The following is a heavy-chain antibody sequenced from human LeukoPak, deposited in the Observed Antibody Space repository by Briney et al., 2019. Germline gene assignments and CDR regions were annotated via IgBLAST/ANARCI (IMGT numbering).Heavy chain of an antibody. V-gene: IGHV1-69*05. CDR2: IIPIFGTA. D-gene: IGHD5-12*01. CDR3: ASEYSPDYYYYMDV. Sequence: ASVKVSCKASGGTFSSYAISWVRQAPGQGLEWMGGIIPIFGTANYAQKFQGRVTITTDESTSTAYMELSSLRSEDTAVYYCASEYSPDYYYYMDVWGKGTTVTVSS. CDR1: GGTFSSYA. J-gene: IGHJ6*03.